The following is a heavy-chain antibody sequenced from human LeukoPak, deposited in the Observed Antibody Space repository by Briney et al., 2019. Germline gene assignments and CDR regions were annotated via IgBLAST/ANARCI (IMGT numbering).Heavy chain of an antibody. CDR3: ARVVMTTVTRYYYYYMDV. J-gene: IGHJ6*03. CDR1: GYTLTELS. CDR2: ISAYNGNT. V-gene: IGHV1-18*01. Sequence: GASVKVSCKVSGYTLTELSMHWVRQAPGQGLEWMGWISAYNGNTNYAQKLQGRVTMTTDTSTSTAYMELRSLRSDDTAVYYCARVVMTTVTRYYYYYMDVWGKGTTVTISS. D-gene: IGHD4-17*01.